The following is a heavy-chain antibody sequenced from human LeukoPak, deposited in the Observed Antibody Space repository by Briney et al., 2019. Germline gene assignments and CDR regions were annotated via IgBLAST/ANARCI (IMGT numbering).Heavy chain of an antibody. V-gene: IGHV3-9*01. CDR2: ISWNSGGI. Sequence: GGSLRLSCAASGFTFDDYAMHWVRQAPGKGLEWVSGISWNSGGIGYADSVKGRFTISRDNAKNSLYLPMNSLRADDTALYYCAKGKKMTVAGLFDYWGQGTLVTVSS. D-gene: IGHD6-19*01. J-gene: IGHJ4*02. CDR1: GFTFDDYA. CDR3: AKGKKMTVAGLFDY.